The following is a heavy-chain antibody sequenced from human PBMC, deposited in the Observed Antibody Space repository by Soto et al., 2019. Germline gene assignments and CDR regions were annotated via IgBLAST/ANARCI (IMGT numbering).Heavy chain of an antibody. J-gene: IGHJ4*02. D-gene: IGHD6-6*01. CDR3: ATVHSTSRSFDY. Sequence: GGSLRLSCAASGFPFSMSAMTWVRQVPGKGLEWVSTTGLNGRTTYYADSVKGRFTVSRDNTKNTLDLQMASLRAEDTAVYYCATVHSTSRSFDYWGQGTLVTVSS. CDR1: GFPFSMSA. V-gene: IGHV3-23*01. CDR2: TGLNGRTT.